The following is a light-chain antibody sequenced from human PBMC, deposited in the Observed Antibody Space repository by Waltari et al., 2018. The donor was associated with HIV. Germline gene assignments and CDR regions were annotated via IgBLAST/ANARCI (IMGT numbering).Light chain of an antibody. J-gene: IGLJ3*02. Sequence: SSELAQDPAVSVALGQTVRITCQGDSVRSYYASWYQQKPGQAPVLVIYGENKRPSGIPDRFSGSRSGNTASLTIAGAQAEDEADYYCNSRDDSGHWFFGGGTKVTVL. CDR2: GEN. CDR3: NSRDDSGHWF. V-gene: IGLV3-19*01. CDR1: SVRSYY.